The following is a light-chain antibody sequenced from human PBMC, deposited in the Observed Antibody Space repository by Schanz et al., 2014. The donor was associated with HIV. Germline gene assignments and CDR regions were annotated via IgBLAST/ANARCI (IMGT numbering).Light chain of an antibody. V-gene: IGLV2-8*01. CDR3: TSHGGTNTFLLL. CDR2: EVY. Sequence: QSVLTQPPSASGSPGQSITISCTGTSSDVGYYNYVSWYQQHPGKAPKLIIYEVYKRPSGVPNRFSGSKSANTASLTVSGLQPEDEADYYCTSHGGTNTFLLLFGGGTQLTVL. CDR1: SSDVGYYNY. J-gene: IGLJ2*01.